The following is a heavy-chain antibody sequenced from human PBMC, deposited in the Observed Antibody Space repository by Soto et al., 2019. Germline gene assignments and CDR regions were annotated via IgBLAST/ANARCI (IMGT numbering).Heavy chain of an antibody. D-gene: IGHD3-10*02. CDR1: GFSLRSNGVG. Sequence: QITLKESGPTVVKPTQTLTLTCSFSGFSLRSNGVGVAWVRQPPRKALEWLGIIYYDDDKRYSPLLKSRLNINKDTARNQVVLTLANVHPKDSGTYYCAYIVTKARGGLAVPPVFDSWGQGKLVTVSS. CDR3: AYIVTKARGGLAVPPVFDS. CDR2: IYYDDDK. J-gene: IGHJ4*02. V-gene: IGHV2-5*02.